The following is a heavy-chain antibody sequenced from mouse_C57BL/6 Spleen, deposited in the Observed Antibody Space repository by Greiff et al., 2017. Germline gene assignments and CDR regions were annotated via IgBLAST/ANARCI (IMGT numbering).Heavy chain of an antibody. D-gene: IGHD2-1*01. V-gene: IGHV2-2*01. CDR2: IWSGGST. CDR3: ARKIYSGNYDAMYY. Sequence: VQLQQSGPGLVQPSQSLSITCTVSGFSLTSYGVHWVRQSPGKGLEWLGVIWSGGSTDYNAAFLSSQSISKDNSESQVFFKKSSLQAYDTAIYYCARKIYSGNYDAMYYWGQGTSVTVSS. CDR1: GFSLTSYG. J-gene: IGHJ4*01.